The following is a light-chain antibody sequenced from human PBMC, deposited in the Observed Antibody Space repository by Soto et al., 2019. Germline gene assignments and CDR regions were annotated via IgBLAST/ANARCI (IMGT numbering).Light chain of an antibody. Sequence: QSALTQPASVSGSPGQSITISCTGTSSDVGGYNYVSWYQQHPGKAPKLMIYDVSNRPSGVSNLFPGSKSGNTASLTISGLQAEDEAYYYCSSYTSSSTLLYVFGTGTKLTVL. CDR3: SSYTSSSTLLYV. J-gene: IGLJ1*01. V-gene: IGLV2-14*01. CDR2: DVS. CDR1: SSDVGGYNY.